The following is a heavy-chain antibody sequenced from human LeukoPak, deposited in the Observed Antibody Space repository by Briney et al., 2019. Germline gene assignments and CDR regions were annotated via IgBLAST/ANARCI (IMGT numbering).Heavy chain of an antibody. CDR2: IKQDGSEK. V-gene: IGHV3-7*01. CDR1: GFTFSSYW. CDR3: ARDLGIAHTFDY. Sequence: AGGSLRLSCAASGFTFSSYWMSWVRQAPGKGLEWVANIKQDGSEKYNVDSVKGRFTISRDNAKNSLYLQMNSLRAEDTAVFYCARDLGIAHTFDYWGQGTLVTVSS. D-gene: IGHD2/OR15-2a*01. J-gene: IGHJ4*02.